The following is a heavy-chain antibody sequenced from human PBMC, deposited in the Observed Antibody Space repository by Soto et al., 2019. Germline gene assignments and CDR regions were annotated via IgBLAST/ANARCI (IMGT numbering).Heavy chain of an antibody. D-gene: IGHD3-9*01. CDR3: ARDNPRYYDILTGYYYGMDV. V-gene: IGHV3-48*02. J-gene: IGHJ6*02. CDR2: ISSSSSTI. Sequence: GGSLRLSCAASGFTLSIFSMNWVRQAPGKGLECVSYISSSSSTIYYADSVKGRFTISRDNAKNSLYLQMNSLRDEDTAVYYCARDNPRYYDILTGYYYGMDVWGQGTTVTVSS. CDR1: GFTLSIFS.